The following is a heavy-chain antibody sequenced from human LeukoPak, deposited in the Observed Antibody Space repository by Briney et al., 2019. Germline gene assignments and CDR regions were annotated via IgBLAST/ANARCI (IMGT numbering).Heavy chain of an antibody. CDR3: ARLAYCGGDCYGDAFDI. CDR1: GFTFSNYA. D-gene: IGHD2-21*02. J-gene: IGHJ3*02. CDR2: MSSSGGGT. V-gene: IGHV3-23*01. Sequence: GGSLRLSCAASGFTFSNYAMSWVRQAPGKGLEWVSGMSSSGGGTYYADFVKGRFTISRDNSKNTLYLQMNSLRAEDTAVYYCARLAYCGGDCYGDAFDIWGQGTMVTVSS.